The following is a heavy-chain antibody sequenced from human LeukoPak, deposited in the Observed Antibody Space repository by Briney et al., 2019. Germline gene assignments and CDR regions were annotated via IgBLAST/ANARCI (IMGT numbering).Heavy chain of an antibody. CDR1: GFTFSSYS. CDR2: ISSSSSYI. CDR3: ARGFLEAAAGSPNWFDP. J-gene: IGHJ5*02. V-gene: IGHV3-21*01. Sequence: GGSLRLSCAASGFTFSSYSMNWVRQAPGKGLEWVSSISSSSSYIYYADSVKGRLTISRDNAKNSLYLQMNSLRAEDTAVYYCARGFLEAAAGSPNWFDPWGQGTLVTVSS. D-gene: IGHD6-13*01.